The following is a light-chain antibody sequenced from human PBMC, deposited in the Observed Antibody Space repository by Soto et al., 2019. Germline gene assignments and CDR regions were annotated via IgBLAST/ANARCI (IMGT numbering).Light chain of an antibody. V-gene: IGKV3-15*01. CDR2: GAF. CDR1: QSVNSN. J-gene: IGKJ1*01. Sequence: MTQSPSTLSASVGDRVTITCRASQSVNSNYLAWYQQKSGQAPRLLIFGAFTRAAGVPARFSGSGSGTEFTLTISSLQSEDSAVYFCQQYSNWPKTFGQGTKVDIK. CDR3: QQYSNWPKT.